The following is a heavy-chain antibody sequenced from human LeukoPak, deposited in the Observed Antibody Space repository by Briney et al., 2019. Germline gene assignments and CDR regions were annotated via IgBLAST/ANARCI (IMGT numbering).Heavy chain of an antibody. Sequence: SETLSLTCTVSGGSISGYYWSWIRQPAGKGLEWIGRINISGSTNYNPSLKRRVTISVDKSRNQFSLKVSSVTAADTAVYYCARDYGSTREFDYWGQGTLVTVSS. CDR3: ARDYGSTREFDY. CDR2: INISGST. D-gene: IGHD2-2*01. V-gene: IGHV4-4*07. CDR1: GGSISGYY. J-gene: IGHJ4*02.